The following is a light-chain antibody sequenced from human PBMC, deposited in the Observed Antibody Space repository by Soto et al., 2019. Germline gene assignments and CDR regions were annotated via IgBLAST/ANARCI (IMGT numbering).Light chain of an antibody. CDR1: QSISSW. CDR3: QQYNSYSPLT. V-gene: IGKV1-5*01. CDR2: AAS. J-gene: IGKJ4*01. Sequence: DIQMTQSHSTLSASVGDRVTITCRASQSISSWLAWYQQKPGKAPKLLIYAASSLQSGVPSRFSGSGSGTDFTLTISSLQPEDFATYYCQQYNSYSPLTFGGGTKVDIK.